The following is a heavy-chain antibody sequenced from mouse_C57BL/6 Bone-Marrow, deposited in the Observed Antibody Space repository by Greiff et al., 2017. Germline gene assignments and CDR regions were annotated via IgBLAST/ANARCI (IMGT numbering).Heavy chain of an antibody. CDR3: ARAGSSSDWFAY. J-gene: IGHJ3*01. CDR1: GYTFTSYW. V-gene: IGHV1-69*01. D-gene: IGHD1-1*01. CDR2: IDPSDSYT. Sequence: QVQLQQPGAELVMPGASVKLSCKASGYTFTSYWMHWVKQRPGQGLEWIGEIDPSDSYTNYNQKFKGKSTLTVDKSSSTAYMQLSRLTSEDSAVYYCARAGSSSDWFAYWGQGTLVTVSA.